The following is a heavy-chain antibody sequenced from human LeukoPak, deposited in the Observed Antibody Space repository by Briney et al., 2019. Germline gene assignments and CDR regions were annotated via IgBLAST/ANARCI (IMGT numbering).Heavy chain of an antibody. V-gene: IGHV4-34*01. D-gene: IGHD3-16*01. CDR3: ARSRVHYDYVWGSSRAIYY. J-gene: IGHJ4*02. Sequence: PSETLSLTCAVYGGSFSGYYWSWIRQPPGKGLEWIGEINHSGSTNYNPSLKSRVTISVDTSKNQFSLKLSSVTAADTAVYYCARSRVHYDYVWGSSRAIYYWGQGTLVTVSS. CDR1: GGSFSGYY. CDR2: INHSGST.